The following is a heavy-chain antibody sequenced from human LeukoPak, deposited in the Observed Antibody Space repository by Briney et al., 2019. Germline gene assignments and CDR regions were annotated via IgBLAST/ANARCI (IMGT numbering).Heavy chain of an antibody. CDR3: IRNVQSGFDI. J-gene: IGHJ3*02. D-gene: IGHD3-3*01. CDR1: GFTFSNYW. CDR2: INFDGSST. Sequence: GGSLRLSCAASGFTFSNYWMHWVRQAPGKGLVWVSRINFDGSSTNYADYVKGRFTISRDNAKNTLYLQMNSLSAEDTAVYYCIRNVQSGFDIWGQGTMVTVSS. V-gene: IGHV3-74*01.